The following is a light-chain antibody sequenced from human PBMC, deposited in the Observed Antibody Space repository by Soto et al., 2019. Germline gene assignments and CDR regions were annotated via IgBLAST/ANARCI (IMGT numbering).Light chain of an antibody. J-gene: IGKJ5*01. CDR1: QGITNR. Sequence: EIEMKKWPSSFSSSVGDRVTITCRASQGITNRLAWYQQKPGKAPKLLIYEASSLQSGVPSRISGSGSGTDFTLTISSLQPEDFATYYCQQANSFPITFGHGTRPLIK. CDR3: QQANSFPIT. CDR2: EAS. V-gene: IGKV1D-12*01.